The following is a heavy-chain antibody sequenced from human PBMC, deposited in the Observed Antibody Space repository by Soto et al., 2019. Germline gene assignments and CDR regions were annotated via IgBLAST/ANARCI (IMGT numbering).Heavy chain of an antibody. J-gene: IGHJ4*02. CDR3: AKDDILTGYVLYDFDY. CDR1: GFTFSSYA. Sequence: GESLKISCAASGFTFSSYAMSWVRQAPGKGLEWGSAISGSGGSTYYADSVKGRFTISRDNSKNTLYLQMNSLRAEDTAVYYCAKDDILTGYVLYDFDYWGQGTLVTVSS. V-gene: IGHV3-23*01. CDR2: ISGSGGST. D-gene: IGHD3-9*01.